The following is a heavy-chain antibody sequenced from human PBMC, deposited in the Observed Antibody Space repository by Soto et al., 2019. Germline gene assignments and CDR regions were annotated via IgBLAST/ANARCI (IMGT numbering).Heavy chain of an antibody. J-gene: IGHJ5*02. D-gene: IGHD2-15*01. CDR1: GGSFSGYY. V-gene: IGHV4-34*01. CDR3: ARFPDIVEYNWFDP. Sequence: SETLSLTCAVYGGSFSGYYWSWIRQPPGKGLEWIGEINHSGSTNYNPSLKSRVTISVDTSKNQFSLRLSSVTAADTAVYYCARFPDIVEYNWFDPWGQGTLVTVSS. CDR2: INHSGST.